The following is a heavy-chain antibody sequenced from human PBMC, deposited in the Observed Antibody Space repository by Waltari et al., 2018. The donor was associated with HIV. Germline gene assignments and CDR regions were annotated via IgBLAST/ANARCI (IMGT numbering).Heavy chain of an antibody. Sequence: QVQLVESGGGVVQPGRSLRLSCAASGLTVRHYGMPWVRQAPGKGLEWVAVVWQDGSNKYYGDSVKGRFTISRDNSKNTLELQMNSLRAEDTAVYYCARDVQGYCAGERCFYGMDVWGQGTTVTVSS. D-gene: IGHD2-8*02. V-gene: IGHV3-33*01. J-gene: IGHJ6*02. CDR1: GLTVRHYG. CDR2: VWQDGSNK. CDR3: ARDVQGYCAGERCFYGMDV.